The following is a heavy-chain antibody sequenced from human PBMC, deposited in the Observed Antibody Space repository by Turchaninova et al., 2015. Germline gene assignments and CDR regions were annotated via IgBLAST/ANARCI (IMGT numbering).Heavy chain of an antibody. V-gene: IGHV3-49*04. Sequence: EVQLVESGGGLVQPGRSLRLSCTASGFTFGDYAMSWVRQAPGKGLEWVGFIRSKAYGGTTEYVASVKGRFTISRDDLKSIAYLQMNSVKTEETAWYYFRLYCSIAICLFLDYWGQGTLVTVSS. D-gene: IGHD2-2*01. CDR2: IRSKAYGGTT. CDR3: RLYCSIAICLFLDY. J-gene: IGHJ4*02. CDR1: GFTFGDYA.